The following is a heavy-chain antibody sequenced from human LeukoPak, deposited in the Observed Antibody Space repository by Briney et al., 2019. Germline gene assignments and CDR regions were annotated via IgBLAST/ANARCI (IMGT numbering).Heavy chain of an antibody. CDR1: GFTVSSNY. CDR2: ICSGGST. D-gene: IGHD6-25*01. V-gene: IGHV3-53*01. J-gene: IGHJ4*02. Sequence: GGSLRLSCAASGFTVSSNYMSWVRQAPGKGLEWVSVICSGGSTYYADSVKGRFTISRDNSKNTLYLQMNSLRAEDTAVYYCARFVGGYAYFDYWGQGTLVTVSS. CDR3: ARFVGGYAYFDY.